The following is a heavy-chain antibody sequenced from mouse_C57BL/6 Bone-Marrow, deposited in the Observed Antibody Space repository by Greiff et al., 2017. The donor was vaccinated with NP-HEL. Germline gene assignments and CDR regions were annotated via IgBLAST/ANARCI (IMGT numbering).Heavy chain of an antibody. J-gene: IGHJ4*01. Sequence: EVQLQQSGPELVKPGASVKISCKASGYSFTGYYMNWVKQSPEKSLEWIGEINPSTGGTTYNQKFKAKATLTVDKSSSTAYMQLKSLTSEDSAVYYCVRLRDSPYYAMDYWGQGTSVTVSS. CDR3: VRLRDSPYYAMDY. V-gene: IGHV1-42*01. CDR1: GYSFTGYY. CDR2: INPSTGGT.